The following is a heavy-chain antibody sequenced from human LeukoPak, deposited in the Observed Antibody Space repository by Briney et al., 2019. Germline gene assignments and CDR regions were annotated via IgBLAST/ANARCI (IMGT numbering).Heavy chain of an antibody. D-gene: IGHD1-20*01. CDR2: ISGNGAKT. V-gene: IGHV3-23*01. CDR1: GFSISRYT. J-gene: IGHJ2*01. CDR3: VTGHYDSRMYFDL. Sequence: GGSLRLSCEGSGFSISRYTMSWVRQAPGKGLEWVSAISGNGAKTYYPDSVKGRFTISRDNAKNTLYLQMNSLGTEDTAVYYCVTGHYDSRMYFDLWGRGTLVTVSS.